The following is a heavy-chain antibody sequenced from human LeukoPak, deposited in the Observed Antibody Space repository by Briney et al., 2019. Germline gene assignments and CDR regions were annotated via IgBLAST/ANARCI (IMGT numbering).Heavy chain of an antibody. V-gene: IGHV4-34*01. CDR1: GGSFSGYY. Sequence: SETLSLTCAVYGGSFSGYYWSWIRQPPGKGLEWIGEISHSGSTNYNPSLKSRVTISVDTSKNQFSLKLSSVTAADTAVYYCARGGGYCSGGSCYSGLGYWGQGTLVTVSS. D-gene: IGHD2-15*01. J-gene: IGHJ4*02. CDR3: ARGGGYCSGGSCYSGLGY. CDR2: ISHSGST.